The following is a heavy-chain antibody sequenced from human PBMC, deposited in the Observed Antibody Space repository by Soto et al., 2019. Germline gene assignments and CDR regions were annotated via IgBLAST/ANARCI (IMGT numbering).Heavy chain of an antibody. D-gene: IGHD3-9*01. CDR3: AKLPQYETLTGYLNYFDY. CDR2: ISSSGGTT. CDR1: GFTFSRPA. J-gene: IGHJ4*02. Sequence: GESLKISCAASGFTFSRPAMNWVRLPPGKGLEWVSGISSSGGTTYYADSVKGRFTISRDNSKNTLYLQMNSLRAEDTAVYFCAKLPQYETLTGYLNYFDYWGPGILVTVSS. V-gene: IGHV3-23*01.